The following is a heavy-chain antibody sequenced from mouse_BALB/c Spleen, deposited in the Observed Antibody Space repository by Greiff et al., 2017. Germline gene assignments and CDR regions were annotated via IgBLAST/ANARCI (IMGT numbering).Heavy chain of an antibody. V-gene: IGHV14-3*02. D-gene: IGHD2-4*01. J-gene: IGHJ2*01. CDR3: ASNDYDDY. Sequence: EVKLVESGAELVKPGASVKLSCTASGFNIKDTYMHWVKQRPEQGLEWIGRIDPANGNTKYDPKFQGKATITADTSSNTAYLQLSSLTSEDTAVYYCASNDYDDYWGQGTTLTVSS. CDR2: IDPANGNT. CDR1: GFNIKDTY.